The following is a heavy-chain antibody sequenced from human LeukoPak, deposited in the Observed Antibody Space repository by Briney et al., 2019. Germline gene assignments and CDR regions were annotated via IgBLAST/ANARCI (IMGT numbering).Heavy chain of an antibody. CDR2: IRYDGSNK. CDR3: AKGPSTTGTTGDNWFDP. J-gene: IGHJ5*02. CDR1: GFTFSSYG. V-gene: IGHV3-30*02. D-gene: IGHD1-1*01. Sequence: GGSLRLSCAASGFTFSSYGMHWVRQAPGKGLEWVAFIRYDGSNKYYADSVKGRFTISRDNSKNTLYLQMNSLRAEDTAVYYCAKGPSTTGTTGDNWFDPWGQGTLVTVSS.